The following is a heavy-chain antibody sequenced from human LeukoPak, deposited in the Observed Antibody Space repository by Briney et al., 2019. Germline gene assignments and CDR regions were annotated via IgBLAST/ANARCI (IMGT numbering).Heavy chain of an antibody. J-gene: IGHJ4*02. V-gene: IGHV4-39*07. CDR2: IYYSGST. Sequence: SETLSLTCTVSGGSISSSSYYWGWIRQPPGKGLEWIGSIYYSGSTYYNPSLKSRVTISVDTSKNQFSLKLSSVTAADTAVYYCARDPHTSNWSYFDYWGQGTLVTVSS. CDR3: ARDPHTSNWSYFDY. D-gene: IGHD6-13*01. CDR1: GGSISSSSYY.